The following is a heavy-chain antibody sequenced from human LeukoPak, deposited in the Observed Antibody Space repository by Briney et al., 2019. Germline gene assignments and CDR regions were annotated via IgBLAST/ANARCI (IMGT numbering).Heavy chain of an antibody. V-gene: IGHV1-69*13. J-gene: IGHJ4*02. CDR2: IIPIFGTA. CDR1: GGTFSSYA. Sequence: SVKVSCKASGGTFSSYAISWVRQAPGQGLEWMGGIIPIFGTANYAQKFQGRVTVTADESTSTAYMELSGLRSGDTAVYYCARERAGNFDYWGQGTLVTVSS. CDR3: ARERAGNFDY. D-gene: IGHD1-14*01.